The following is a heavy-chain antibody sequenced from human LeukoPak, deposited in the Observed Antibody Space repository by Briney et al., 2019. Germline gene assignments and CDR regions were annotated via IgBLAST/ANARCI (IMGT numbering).Heavy chain of an antibody. J-gene: IGHJ4*02. CDR1: GGSFSGYY. Sequence: PSETLSLTCAVYGGSFSGYYWSWIRQPPGKGLEWIGEINHSGSTNYNPSLKSRVTISVDTSKNQSSLKLSSVTAADTAVYYCARFTTIAVAGTVFYFDYWGQGTLVTVSS. V-gene: IGHV4-34*01. CDR3: ARFTTIAVAGTVFYFDY. CDR2: INHSGST. D-gene: IGHD6-19*01.